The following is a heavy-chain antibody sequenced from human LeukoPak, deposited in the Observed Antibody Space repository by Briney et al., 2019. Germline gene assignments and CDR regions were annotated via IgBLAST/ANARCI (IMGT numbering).Heavy chain of an antibody. Sequence: KPAQTLSLTCTVSGGSISSGGYYWSWIRQHPGEGLGWIGYIYYSGIPYFNPSLRSRVTISVDTSKNQFALKLSSVTAADTAVDYCARGGDTAMNEAFDIWGQGTMVTVSS. V-gene: IGHV4-31*03. CDR3: ARGGDTAMNEAFDI. CDR1: GGSISSGGYY. CDR2: IYYSGIP. D-gene: IGHD5-18*01. J-gene: IGHJ3*02.